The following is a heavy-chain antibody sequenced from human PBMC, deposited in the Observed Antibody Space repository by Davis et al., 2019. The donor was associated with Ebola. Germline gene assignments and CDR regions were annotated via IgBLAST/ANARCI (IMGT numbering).Heavy chain of an antibody. V-gene: IGHV4-4*02. Sequence: PSETLSLTCVVSGGSISSDNWWHWVRQPPGMGLEWIGEIHHSGSTNYNPSLKSRVTISVDKSKNQFSLKLISMTASDTAVYYCASRDSSYFGYWGQGALVTVSS. CDR1: GGSISSDNW. CDR3: ASRDSSYFGY. CDR2: IHHSGST. D-gene: IGHD3-3*01. J-gene: IGHJ4*02.